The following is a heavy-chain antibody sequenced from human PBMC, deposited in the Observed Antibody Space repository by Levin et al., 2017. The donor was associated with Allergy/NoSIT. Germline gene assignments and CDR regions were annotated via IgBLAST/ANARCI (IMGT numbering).Heavy chain of an antibody. CDR3: AYDSGSHGPLI. D-gene: IGHD3-10*01. CDR2: ITGSSDYI. V-gene: IGHV3-21*04. CDR1: TSTFSIYT. J-gene: IGHJ1*01. Sequence: AGGSLRLSCAASTSTFSIYTMNWVRQAPGRGLEWVSSITGSSDYIHYADSVKGRFTISRDNAKSSLYLQMNSLRAEDTAVYYCAYDSGSHGPLIWGQGRLVSVSS.